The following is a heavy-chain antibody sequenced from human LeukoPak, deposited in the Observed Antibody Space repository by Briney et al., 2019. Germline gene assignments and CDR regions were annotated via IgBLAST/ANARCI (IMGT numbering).Heavy chain of an antibody. Sequence: GGSLRLSCAASGFTFRSFAMTWVRLAPGKGLEWVAVISYDGSNKYYADSVKGRFTISRDNSKNTLYLQMNSLRAEDRAVYYCAKKEFGSGWLYYFDYWGQGTLVTVSS. CDR2: ISYDGSNK. CDR3: AKKEFGSGWLYYFDY. D-gene: IGHD6-19*01. V-gene: IGHV3-30*18. J-gene: IGHJ4*02. CDR1: GFTFRSFA.